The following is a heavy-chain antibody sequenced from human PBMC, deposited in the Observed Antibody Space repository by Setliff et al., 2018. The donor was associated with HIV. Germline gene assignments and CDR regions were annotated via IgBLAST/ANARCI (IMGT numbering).Heavy chain of an antibody. CDR2: INAGNGNT. V-gene: IGHV1-3*01. J-gene: IGHJ3*01. Sequence: ASVKVSCKASGYTFSSNAIHWVRQAPGQSLEWMGWINAGNGNTKYSQKFQGRVSITRDTSASTVHMELSSLRSEDTAIYYCARGTRVGANDAFDVWGQGTMVTVSS. CDR1: GYTFSSNA. CDR3: ARGTRVGANDAFDV. D-gene: IGHD1-26*01.